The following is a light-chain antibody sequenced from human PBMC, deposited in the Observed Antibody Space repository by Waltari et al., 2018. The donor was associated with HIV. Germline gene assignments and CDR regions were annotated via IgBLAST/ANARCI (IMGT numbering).Light chain of an antibody. CDR3: VALDDSLRGVL. CDR1: TSNIGSNY. J-gene: IGLJ2*01. Sequence: SVLTQPPSASGTPGQRVTISCSGSTSNIGSNYVFWYQYLPGTAPKLLIHRNAQRPSGVPDRFSASPSGTSASLAISGLRSEDEADYYCVALDDSLRGVLFGGGTKVAVL. CDR2: RNA. V-gene: IGLV1-47*01.